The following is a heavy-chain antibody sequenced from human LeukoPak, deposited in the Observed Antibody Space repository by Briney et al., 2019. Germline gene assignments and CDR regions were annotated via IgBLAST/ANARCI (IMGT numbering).Heavy chain of an antibody. V-gene: IGHV4-31*03. CDR2: IYYSGST. D-gene: IGHD1-1*01. CDR3: ARDTRINYYYYGMDV. Sequence: PSETLSLTCTVSGGSISSGGYYWSWIRQHPGKGLEWIGYIYYSGSTYYNPSLKSRVTISVDTSKNQFSLELSSVTAADTAVYYCARDTRINYYYYGMDVWGQGTTVTVSS. J-gene: IGHJ6*02. CDR1: GGSISSGGYY.